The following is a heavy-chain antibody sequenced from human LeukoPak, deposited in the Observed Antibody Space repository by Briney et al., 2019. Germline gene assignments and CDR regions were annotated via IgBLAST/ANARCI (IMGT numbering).Heavy chain of an antibody. Sequence: ASVKVSYKASGFSLTIYTLHCVRHAPGPRLGWLGWIDAGSGDTRYSQGFQGRLTITRDTSANTAYMELSSLRSEDMGVYFCARDRTPVAATPPTGFDPWGQGTLVSVS. J-gene: IGHJ5*02. CDR1: GFSLTIYT. D-gene: IGHD2-15*01. V-gene: IGHV1-3*03. CDR3: ARDRTPVAATPPTGFDP. CDR2: IDAGSGDT.